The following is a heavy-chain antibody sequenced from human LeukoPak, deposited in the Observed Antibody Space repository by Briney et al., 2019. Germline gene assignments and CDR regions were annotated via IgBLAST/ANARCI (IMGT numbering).Heavy chain of an antibody. J-gene: IGHJ6*03. Sequence: PSETLSLTCAVSGYSISSGYYWGWIRQPPGKGLEWIGSIYHSGSTYYNPSLKSRVTISVDTSKNQFSLKLSSVTAADTAVYYCARNVRGQRFHYYYMDVWGKGTTVTVSS. CDR3: ARNVRGQRFHYYYMDV. V-gene: IGHV4-38-2*01. D-gene: IGHD3-16*01. CDR1: GYSISSGYY. CDR2: IYHSGST.